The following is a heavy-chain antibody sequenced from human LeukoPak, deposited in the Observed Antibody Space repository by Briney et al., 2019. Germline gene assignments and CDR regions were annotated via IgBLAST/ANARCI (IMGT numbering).Heavy chain of an antibody. J-gene: IGHJ6*03. CDR2: IKEDGSEK. CDR3: ARERVEQQLVLRYSYYYMDV. V-gene: IGHV3-7*01. D-gene: IGHD6-13*01. CDR1: GFTFSSYW. Sequence: GGSLRLSCAASGFTFSSYWMSWVRQAPGKGLEWVANIKEDGSEKYYVDSVKGRFTISRDNAKKSLYLQMNSLRAEDTAVYYCARERVEQQLVLRYSYYYMDVWGKGTTVTVSS.